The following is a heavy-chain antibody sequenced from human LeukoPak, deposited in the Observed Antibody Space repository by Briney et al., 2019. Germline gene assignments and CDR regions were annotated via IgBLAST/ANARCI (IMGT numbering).Heavy chain of an antibody. Sequence: PSETLSLTCTVSGGSISSGGYYWSWIRQHPGKGLEWIGYIYYSGSTYYNPSLKSRVTISVDTSKNQFSLKLSSVTAAGTAVYYCARARGLRSHPFDYWGQGTLVTVSS. CDR2: IYYSGST. CDR1: GGSISSGGYY. V-gene: IGHV4-31*03. D-gene: IGHD3-3*01. J-gene: IGHJ4*02. CDR3: ARARGLRSHPFDY.